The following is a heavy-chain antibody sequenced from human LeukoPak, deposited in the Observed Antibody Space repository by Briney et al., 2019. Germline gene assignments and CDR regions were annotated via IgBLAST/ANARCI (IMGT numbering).Heavy chain of an antibody. Sequence: GGSLRLSCAASGFTFSSYAMGWVRQAPGKGLEWVSAISGSGGSTYYADSVKGRFTISRDNSKNTLYLQMNSLRAEDTAVYYCAKDFHSSLFFDYWGQGTLVTVSS. J-gene: IGHJ4*02. D-gene: IGHD6-6*01. V-gene: IGHV3-23*01. CDR2: ISGSGGST. CDR3: AKDFHSSLFFDY. CDR1: GFTFSSYA.